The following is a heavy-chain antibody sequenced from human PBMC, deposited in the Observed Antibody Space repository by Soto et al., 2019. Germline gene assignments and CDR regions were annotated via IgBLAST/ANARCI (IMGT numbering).Heavy chain of an antibody. J-gene: IGHJ6*02. CDR2: IGTSSSYI. CDR1: GFTFGTYT. CDR3: ARVMCGDCSTYYYYSMDV. V-gene: IGHV3-21*01. Sequence: GGSLRLSCAASGFTFGTYTMNWVRQAPGKGLEWVSSIGTSSSYIYYADSVRGRFTISRDNAKDSLYLQMSSLRAEDTAVYYCARVMCGDCSTYYYYSMDVWGQGTTVTVSS. D-gene: IGHD2-21*02.